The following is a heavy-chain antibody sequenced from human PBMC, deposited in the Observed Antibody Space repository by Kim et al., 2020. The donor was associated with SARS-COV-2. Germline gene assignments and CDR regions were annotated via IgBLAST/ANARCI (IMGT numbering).Heavy chain of an antibody. J-gene: IGHJ4*02. Sequence: AQKFQGRVTSTADESTSTAYMELSSLRSEDTAVYYCARTPNWNYVNYFDYWGQGTLVTVSS. CDR3: ARTPNWNYVNYFDY. D-gene: IGHD1-7*01. V-gene: IGHV1-69*01.